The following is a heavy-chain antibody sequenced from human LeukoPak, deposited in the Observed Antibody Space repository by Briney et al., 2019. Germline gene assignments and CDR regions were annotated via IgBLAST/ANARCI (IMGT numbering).Heavy chain of an antibody. CDR1: GGSFSGYY. D-gene: IGHD4-4*01. Sequence: SETLSLTCAVYGGSFSGYYWSWIRQPPGKGLEWIGYIYYSGSTNYNPSLKSRVTISVDTSKNQFSLRLSSVTAADTAVYYCAALHDYSNYADYWGQGTLVTVSS. CDR3: AALHDYSNYADY. J-gene: IGHJ4*02. V-gene: IGHV4-59*01. CDR2: IYYSGST.